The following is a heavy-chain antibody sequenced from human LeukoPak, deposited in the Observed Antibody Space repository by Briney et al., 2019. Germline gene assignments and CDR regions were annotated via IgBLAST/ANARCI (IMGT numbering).Heavy chain of an antibody. CDR2: INPSDSDT. D-gene: IGHD3-22*01. J-gene: IGHJ4*02. Sequence: GESLKISCKDSSGYIFTNYWIAWVRHMPGTGLEWMGIINPSDSDTRYSPSFQGQVTISADKSTSTAYLQWCSLKASDTAIYYCARQDRNSYGISGFYHFDNWGQGTLVTVSS. V-gene: IGHV5-51*01. CDR3: ARQDRNSYGISGFYHFDN. CDR1: SGYIFTNYW.